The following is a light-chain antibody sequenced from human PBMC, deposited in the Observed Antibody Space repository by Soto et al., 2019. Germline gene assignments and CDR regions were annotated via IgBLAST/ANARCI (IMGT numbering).Light chain of an antibody. Sequence: EIVLTQSPVTLSLSPGERATLSCRASQSFRGLLAWYQQKPGQAPRLLIYGTSSRATGIPDRFSGSGSGTDFTLTISRLEPEDFAVYYCQQSDTFGQGTRLEIK. CDR3: QQSDT. J-gene: IGKJ5*01. CDR2: GTS. CDR1: QSFRGL. V-gene: IGKV3-20*01.